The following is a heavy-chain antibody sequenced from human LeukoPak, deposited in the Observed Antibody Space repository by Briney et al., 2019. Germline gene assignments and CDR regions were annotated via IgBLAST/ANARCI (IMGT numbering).Heavy chain of an antibody. CDR3: ARKREKAGGYDILTGYLPQYYYYGMDV. CDR1: GYTFTSYG. V-gene: IGHV1-18*01. CDR2: ISAYNGNT. D-gene: IGHD3-9*01. Sequence: ASVKVSCEASGYTFTSYGISWVRQAPGQGLEWMGWISAYNGNTNYAQKLQGRVTMTTDTSTSTAYMELRSLRSDDTAVYYCARKREKAGGYDILTGYLPQYYYYGMDVWGQGTTVTVSS. J-gene: IGHJ6*02.